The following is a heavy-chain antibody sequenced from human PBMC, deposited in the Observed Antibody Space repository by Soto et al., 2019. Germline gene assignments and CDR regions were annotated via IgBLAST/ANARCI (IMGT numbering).Heavy chain of an antibody. CDR3: ARGGAARHYGMDV. V-gene: IGHV5-10-1*01. Sequence: RGESLKISCKGSGYSFTSYWISWVRQMPGKGLEWMGRIDPSDSYTNYSPSFQGHVTISADKSISTAYLQWSSLEASDTARYYCARGGAARHYGMDVWGQGTTVTVSS. CDR1: GYSFTSYW. D-gene: IGHD6-6*01. CDR2: IDPSDSYT. J-gene: IGHJ6*02.